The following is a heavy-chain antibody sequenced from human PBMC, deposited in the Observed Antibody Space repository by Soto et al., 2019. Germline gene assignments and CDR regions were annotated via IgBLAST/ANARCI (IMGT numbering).Heavy chain of an antibody. CDR1: GYTFTSYA. J-gene: IGHJ3*02. CDR3: ARELREQQLVRGAFDI. V-gene: IGHV1-3*01. D-gene: IGHD6-13*01. CDR2: INAGNGNT. Sequence: GESLKISCKASGYTFTSYAMHWVRQAPGQRLEWMGWINAGNGNTKYSQKFQGRVTITRDTSASTAYMELSSLRSEDTAVYYCARELREQQLVRGAFDIWGQGTMVTVSS.